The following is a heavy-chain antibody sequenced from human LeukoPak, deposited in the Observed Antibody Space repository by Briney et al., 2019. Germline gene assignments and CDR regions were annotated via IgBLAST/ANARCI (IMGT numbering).Heavy chain of an antibody. CDR2: IYYSGST. D-gene: IGHD3-22*01. CDR3: ATLFSFYDSSGSDY. V-gene: IGHV4-39*01. Sequence: SETLSLTCTVSGGSISSSSYYWGWIRQPPGKGLEWIGSIYYSGSTYYNPSLKSRVTISVDTPKNQFSLKLSSVTTADTAVYYCATLFSFYDSSGSDYWGQGTLVTVSS. CDR1: GGSISSSSYY. J-gene: IGHJ4*02.